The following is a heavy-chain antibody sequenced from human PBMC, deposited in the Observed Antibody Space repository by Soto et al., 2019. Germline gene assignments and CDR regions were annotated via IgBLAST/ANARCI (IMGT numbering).Heavy chain of an antibody. V-gene: IGHV1-18*01. Sequence: ASVKVSCKTSGYTFSTYPISWVRQAPGQGLEWVGWISTYNGKTNYGQKFQGRVTITTDTSASTAYMNLRNLRSDDTAVYYCARDRVEAALGTFDQWGQGTLVTVSS. CDR2: ISTYNGKT. J-gene: IGHJ4*02. D-gene: IGHD6-13*01. CDR1: GYTFSTYP. CDR3: ARDRVEAALGTFDQ.